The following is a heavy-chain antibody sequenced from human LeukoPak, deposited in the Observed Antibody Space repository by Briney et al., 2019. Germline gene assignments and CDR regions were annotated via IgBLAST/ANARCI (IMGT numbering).Heavy chain of an antibody. Sequence: GGSLRLSCAASGFTFSSYAMSWVRQAPRKGLEWVSAISGSGGSTYYADSVKGRFTISRDNSKNTLYLQMNSLRAEDTAVYYCAKLPRPPQISSYGDYESGHDYWGQGTLVTVSS. CDR1: GFTFSSYA. CDR3: AKLPRPPQISSYGDYESGHDY. J-gene: IGHJ4*02. V-gene: IGHV3-23*01. D-gene: IGHD4-17*01. CDR2: ISGSGGST.